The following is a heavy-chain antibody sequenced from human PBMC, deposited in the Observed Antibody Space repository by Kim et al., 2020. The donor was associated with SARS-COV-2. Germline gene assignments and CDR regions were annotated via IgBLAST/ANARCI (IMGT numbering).Heavy chain of an antibody. CDR2: TT. CDR3: ATGASKGTSI. D-gene: IGHD1-1*01. J-gene: IGHJ4*02. V-gene: IGHV3-15*01. Sequence: TTDYAAPVKGRFTISRDDSQNSLCLQMNSLKTEDTGVYYCATGASKGTSIWGQGTLVTVSS.